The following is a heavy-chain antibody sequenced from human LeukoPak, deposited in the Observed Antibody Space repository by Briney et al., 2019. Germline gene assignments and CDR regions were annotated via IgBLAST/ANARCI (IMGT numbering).Heavy chain of an antibody. CDR3: ARVVRGAVTSNWFDP. V-gene: IGHV4-4*07. Sequence: SETLSLTCTVSGGSIKDYYWAWIRQAPGEGLEWIGHLSNSGTTDYNPSLKSRVTMSVDTSKNEFSLKLTYVTAADTAIYYCARVVRGAVTSNWFDPWGQGTLVTVSS. D-gene: IGHD4-17*01. J-gene: IGHJ5*02. CDR1: GGSIKDYY. CDR2: LSNSGTT.